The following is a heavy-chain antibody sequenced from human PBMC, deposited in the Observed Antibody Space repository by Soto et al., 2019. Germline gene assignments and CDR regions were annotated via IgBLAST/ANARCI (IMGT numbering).Heavy chain of an antibody. CDR3: AHTISRECFLH. D-gene: IGHD3-16*01. CDR2: IYWDDDK. CDR1: GFSLNTDRMG. J-gene: IGHJ1*01. Sequence: QITLKESGPTLVKPTQSLTLTCTFSGFSLNTDRMGVGWIRQPPGKALEWLALIYWDDDKRYSPSLKNRLTITKDTSKNQVVLTIINMDPADTATYFCAHTISRECFLHWGRGTLVIVSS. V-gene: IGHV2-5*02.